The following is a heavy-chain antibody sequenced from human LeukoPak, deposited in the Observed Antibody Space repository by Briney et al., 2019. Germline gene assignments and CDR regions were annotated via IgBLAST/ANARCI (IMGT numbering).Heavy chain of an antibody. CDR2: VSHSGST. Sequence: SETLSLTCTVSGGSISSYYWSWIRQPPGKGLEWIASVSHSGSTYYNPSLKSRVTISVDTSKNQFSLKLSSVTAADTAVYYCVCGRSWYYFDYWGQGTLVTVSS. CDR3: VCGRSWYYFDY. D-gene: IGHD2-21*01. J-gene: IGHJ4*02. CDR1: GGSISSYY. V-gene: IGHV4-59*04.